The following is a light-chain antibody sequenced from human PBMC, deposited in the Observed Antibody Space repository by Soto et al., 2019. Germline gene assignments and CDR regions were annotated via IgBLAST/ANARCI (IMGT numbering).Light chain of an antibody. CDR1: QRLTSY. V-gene: IGKV3-11*01. CDR3: QQYVSSIT. CDR2: DAS. J-gene: IGKJ5*01. Sequence: DIVLTQSPATLSLSLGERATLSCRASQRLTSYFAWYQQKPGQAPRLLIYDASNRATGIPARFSGSGSGTDFSLTINRLEPEDFAVYYCQQYVSSITFGQGTRLDIK.